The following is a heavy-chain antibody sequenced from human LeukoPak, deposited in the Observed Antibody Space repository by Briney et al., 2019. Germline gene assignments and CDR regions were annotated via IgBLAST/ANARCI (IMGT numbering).Heavy chain of an antibody. D-gene: IGHD1-26*01. CDR2: IIPIFGTA. J-gene: IGHJ6*02. V-gene: IGHV1-69*13. CDR1: GGTFSSYA. Sequence: SVKVSCKASGGTFSSYAISWVRQAPGQGLEWMGGIIPIFGTANYAQKFQGRVTITADESTSTAYMEPSSLRSEDTAVYYCARDLHSGSYYYYYGMDVWGQGTTVTVSS. CDR3: ARDLHSGSYYYYYGMDV.